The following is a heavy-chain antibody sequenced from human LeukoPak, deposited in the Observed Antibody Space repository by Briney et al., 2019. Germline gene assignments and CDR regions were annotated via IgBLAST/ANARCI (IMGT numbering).Heavy chain of an antibody. J-gene: IGHJ4*02. D-gene: IGHD3-22*01. Sequence: SETLSLTCTVSGGSISSSIYYWGWIRQPPGRGLEWIGSIYYSGSTYYNPSLKSRVTISVDTSKNQFSLKLSSVTAADTAVYYCARQNPYYSDTTGPYWGQGTLVTVS. CDR3: ARQNPYYSDTTGPY. CDR1: GGSISSSIYY. V-gene: IGHV4-39*01. CDR2: IYYSGST.